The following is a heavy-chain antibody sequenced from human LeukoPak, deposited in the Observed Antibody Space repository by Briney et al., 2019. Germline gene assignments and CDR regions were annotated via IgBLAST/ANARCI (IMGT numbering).Heavy chain of an antibody. CDR1: GGTFSSYA. D-gene: IGHD5-12*01. CDR2: IIPIFGTA. CDR3: ANRGYDSLAFDI. J-gene: IGHJ3*02. V-gene: IGHV1-69*13. Sequence: SVKVSCKASGGTFSSYAISWVRQAPGQGLEWMGGIIPIFGTANYAQKFQGRVTITADESTSTAYMELSSLRSEDTAVYYCANRGYDSLAFDIWGQGTMVTVSS.